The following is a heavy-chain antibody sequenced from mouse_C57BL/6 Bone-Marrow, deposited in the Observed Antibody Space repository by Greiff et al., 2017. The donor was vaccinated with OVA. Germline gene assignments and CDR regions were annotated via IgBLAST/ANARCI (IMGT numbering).Heavy chain of an antibody. Sequence: VQLQQSGAELVRPGASVKLSCTASGFNIKDYYMHWVKQRPEQGLEWIGRIDPEDGDTEYAPKFQGKATMTADTSSNTAYLQLSSLTSEDTAVYYCTTGDCSPWFAYWGQGTLVTVSA. CDR1: GFNIKDYY. D-gene: IGHD1-1*01. CDR3: TTGDCSPWFAY. CDR2: IDPEDGDT. J-gene: IGHJ3*01. V-gene: IGHV14-1*01.